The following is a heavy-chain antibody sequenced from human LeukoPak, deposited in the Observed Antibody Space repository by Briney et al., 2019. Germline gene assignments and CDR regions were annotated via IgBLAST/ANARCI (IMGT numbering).Heavy chain of an antibody. D-gene: IGHD4-11*01. CDR3: ARLSNYDLDY. J-gene: IGHJ4*02. V-gene: IGHV4-61*02. Sequence: QVQLQESGPGLVKPSQTLSLTCTVSGGSISSGSYYWSWIRQPAGKGLEWIGRIYTSGSTNYNPSLKSRVTMSVDTSKNQFSLKLSSVTAADTAVYYCARLSNYDLDYWGQGTLVTVSS. CDR1: GGSISSGSYY. CDR2: IYTSGST.